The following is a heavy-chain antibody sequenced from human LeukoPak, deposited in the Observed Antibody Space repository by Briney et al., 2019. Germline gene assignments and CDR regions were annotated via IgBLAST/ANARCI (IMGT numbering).Heavy chain of an antibody. J-gene: IGHJ3*02. D-gene: IGHD4-17*01. CDR2: ISAYNGNT. CDR3: ARDRGGDYGDYVDAFDI. Sequence: AASVKVSCKASGYTFTSYGISWVRQAPGQGLEWMGWISAYNGNTNYAQKLQGRVTMTTDTSTSTAYMELRSLRSDGTAVYYCARDRGGDYGDYVDAFDIWGQGTMVTVSS. V-gene: IGHV1-18*01. CDR1: GYTFTSYG.